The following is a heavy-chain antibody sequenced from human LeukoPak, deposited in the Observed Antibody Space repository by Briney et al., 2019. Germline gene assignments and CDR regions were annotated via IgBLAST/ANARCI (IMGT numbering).Heavy chain of an antibody. D-gene: IGHD4-17*01. CDR3: ARTDGDFDY. CDR1: GYTFTSYV. V-gene: IGHV1-8*01. J-gene: IGHJ4*02. CDR2: MNPNSGNT. Sequence: ASVKVSCKDSGYTFTSYVINWVRQATGQGLEWMGWMNPNSGNTGYAQKFQGRVTMTRDTSISTAYMELSSLTSEDTAVYYCARTDGDFDYWGQGTLVTVSS.